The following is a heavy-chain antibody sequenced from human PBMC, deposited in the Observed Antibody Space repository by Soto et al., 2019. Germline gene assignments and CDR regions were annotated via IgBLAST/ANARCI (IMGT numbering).Heavy chain of an antibody. CDR3: VRDADTTGHYSHFDL. D-gene: IGHD3-9*01. CDR1: GFTFSYYG. CDR2: MHTGGNEK. V-gene: IGHV3-33*08. J-gene: IGHJ4*02. Sequence: QVQLVESGGGVVQPGGSLRLSCAASGFTFSYYGFHWVRQAPGKGLEWVAVMHTGGNEKYYVDSVKGRFTVSRDDSRNMVYLEMSGLRAEDTAEYFCVRDADTTGHYSHFDLWGRGALVAVS.